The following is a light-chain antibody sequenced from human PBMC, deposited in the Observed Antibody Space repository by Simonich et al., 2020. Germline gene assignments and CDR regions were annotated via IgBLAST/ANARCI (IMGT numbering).Light chain of an antibody. J-gene: IGLJ3*02. CDR1: SSDVGGYNY. V-gene: IGLV2-11*01. Sequence: QSALTQPRSVSGSPGQSVTISCTGTSSDVGGYNYVSLYQQHPGKAPKLMLYDVSKRPSGVPDRFSGSKSGNTASLTISGLQAEDEADYYCCSYAGSYTFVFGGGTKLTVL. CDR2: DVS. CDR3: CSYAGSYTFV.